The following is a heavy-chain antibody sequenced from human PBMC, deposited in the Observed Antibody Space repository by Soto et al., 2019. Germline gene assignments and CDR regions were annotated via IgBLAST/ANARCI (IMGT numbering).Heavy chain of an antibody. J-gene: IGHJ6*02. CDR3: ARGPKLTDFGDRGYYGMDV. D-gene: IGHD4-17*01. V-gene: IGHV1-46*01. Sequence: QVHLVQSGAEVKKPGASVTFPCKASGYTFSNYYMHWVLQAPGQGLEWVGIINPSGGGTTYAQNFQGRVTMTRDTSTSTVYMELNSLRSEDTAVYYCARGPKLTDFGDRGYYGMDVWGHGTTVTVSS. CDR2: INPSGGGT. CDR1: GYTFSNYY.